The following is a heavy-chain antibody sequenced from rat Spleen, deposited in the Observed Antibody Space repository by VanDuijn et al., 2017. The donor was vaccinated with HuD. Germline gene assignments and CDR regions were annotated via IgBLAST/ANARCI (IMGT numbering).Heavy chain of an antibody. D-gene: IGHD1-6*01. V-gene: IGHV5-31*01. Sequence: EVQLVESGGGLVQPGRSLKLSCVASGFTFNNYWMTWIRQAPGKGLEWVASITNTGGSTYYPDSVKGRFTISRDNAKSTLYLQMNSPRSEDTATYYCARGVYYGLLLRENWFAYWGQGTLVTVSS. CDR1: GFTFNNYW. CDR2: ITNTGGST. CDR3: ARGVYYGLLLRENWFAY. J-gene: IGHJ3*01.